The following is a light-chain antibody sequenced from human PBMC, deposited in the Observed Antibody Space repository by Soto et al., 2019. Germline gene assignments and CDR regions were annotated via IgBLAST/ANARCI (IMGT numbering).Light chain of an antibody. CDR3: KHGYSTPLT. J-gene: IGKJ4*01. CDR2: AAS. CDR1: QSISTY. V-gene: IGKV1-39*01. Sequence: DIQMTQSPSSLSASVGDRVTITCRASQSISTYLHWYQQKPGKAPNLLIYAASTLQSGVPSRFSDSGSGTDFTLTISSLQPEDFATYFCKHGYSTPLTFGGGTKVDIK.